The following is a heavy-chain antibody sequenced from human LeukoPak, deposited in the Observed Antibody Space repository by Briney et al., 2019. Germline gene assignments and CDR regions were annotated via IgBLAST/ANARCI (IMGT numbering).Heavy chain of an antibody. D-gene: IGHD2-21*01. CDR1: GFTFSNYW. CDR2: IKDDGSEK. V-gene: IGHV3-7*01. Sequence: GGSLRLSCAASGFTFSNYWMTWVRQAPGKGLEWVANIKDDGSEKLYAASVKGRFTISRDNAKNSVYLQMNSLRAEDTAIYYCARSRYSDYWGQGTVVTVSS. J-gene: IGHJ4*02. CDR3: ARSRYSDY.